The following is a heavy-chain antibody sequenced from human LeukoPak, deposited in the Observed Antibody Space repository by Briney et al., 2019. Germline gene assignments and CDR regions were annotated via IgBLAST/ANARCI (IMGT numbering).Heavy chain of an antibody. V-gene: IGHV4-34*01. CDR2: TNHSGST. J-gene: IGHJ5*02. CDR3: ARGLWQWRDGGRVSWFDP. D-gene: IGHD6-19*01. CDR1: GGSFSGYY. Sequence: PSETLSLTCAVYGGSFSGYYWSWIRQPPGKGLEWIGETNHSGSTNYNPSLKSRVTISVDTSKNQFSLKLSSVTAADTAVYYCARGLWQWRDGGRVSWFDPWGQGTLVTVSS.